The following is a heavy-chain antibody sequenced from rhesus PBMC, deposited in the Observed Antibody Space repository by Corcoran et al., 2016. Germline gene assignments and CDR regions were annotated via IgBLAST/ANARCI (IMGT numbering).Heavy chain of an antibody. CDR1: GGSISDSYY. Sequence: QVQLQESGPGLVKPSETLSLTCAVSGGSISDSYYWSWISQPPGKGLEWIGYIYGSGGSTYYNPSLKSRVTISTDTSKNQFSLKLSSVTAADTAVYYCATHYCTSTTCYVEGYFDYWGQGVLVTVSS. CDR3: ATHYCTSTTCYVEGYFDY. D-gene: IGHD2-2*01. V-gene: IGHV4-106*01. CDR2: IYGSGGST. J-gene: IGHJ4*01.